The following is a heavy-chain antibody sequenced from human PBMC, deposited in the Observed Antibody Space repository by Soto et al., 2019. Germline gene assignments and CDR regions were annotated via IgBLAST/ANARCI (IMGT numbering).Heavy chain of an antibody. Sequence: GGALRLSCVASGFTLTNNGMQWVGQAPGQGLEWVAVISSDGSSYYYGDSVRGRFTISRDTSKNTLFLEMNSLTTADTAVYYCAKDRGLAESGTWSHYYYGMDVWGQGTSVTVSS. V-gene: IGHV3-30*18. CDR3: AKDRGLAESGTWSHYYYGMDV. D-gene: IGHD1-26*01. J-gene: IGHJ6*02. CDR2: ISSDGSSY. CDR1: GFTLTNNG.